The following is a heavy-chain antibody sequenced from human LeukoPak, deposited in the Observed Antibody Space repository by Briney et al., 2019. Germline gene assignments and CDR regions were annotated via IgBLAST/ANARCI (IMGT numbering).Heavy chain of an antibody. D-gene: IGHD3-10*01. J-gene: IGHJ2*01. CDR1: GGSISSYY. V-gene: IGHV4-59*01. CDR3: ARDRGAAWWYFDL. CDR2: IYCSGST. Sequence: SETLSLTCTVSGGSISSYYWSWIRQPPGKGLEWIGYIYCSGSTNYNPSLKSRVTISVDTSKNQFSLKLKSVTAADTAVYYCARDRGAAWWYFDLWGRGTLVTVSS.